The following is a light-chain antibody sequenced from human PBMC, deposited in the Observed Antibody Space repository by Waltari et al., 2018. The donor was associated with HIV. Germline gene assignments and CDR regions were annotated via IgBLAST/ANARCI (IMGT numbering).Light chain of an antibody. Sequence: SVLTQQPSVSAAPGQKVAISCSVSSSNIGTDNVSWYQHVPGSAPKLLIYDNDKRPSGTPDRFSGSKSGTSATLDITGLQTGDGADYYCGTWDRSLGGGVFGGGTKLTVL. V-gene: IGLV1-51*01. J-gene: IGLJ3*02. CDR1: SSNIGTDN. CDR2: DND. CDR3: GTWDRSLGGGV.